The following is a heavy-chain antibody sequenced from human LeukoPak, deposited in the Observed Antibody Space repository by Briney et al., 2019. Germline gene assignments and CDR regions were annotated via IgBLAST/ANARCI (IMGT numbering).Heavy chain of an antibody. CDR1: GGSISDDGYY. V-gene: IGHV4-31*03. Sequence: SQTLSLTCTVSGGSISDDGYYWSWIRQHPGKGLEWIGYIHYSGNTHHNPSLESRLTISVDTSKHQFSLKLTSATAADTAVYYCARGYSTEYCSGGACPFEYWGQGTLVTVSS. J-gene: IGHJ4*02. CDR3: ARGYSTEYCSGGACPFEY. D-gene: IGHD2-15*01. CDR2: IHYSGNT.